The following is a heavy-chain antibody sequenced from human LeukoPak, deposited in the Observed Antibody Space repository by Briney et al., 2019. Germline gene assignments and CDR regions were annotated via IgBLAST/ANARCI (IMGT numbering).Heavy chain of an antibody. V-gene: IGHV4-59*08. CDR1: GGSISSYY. CDR3: ARGRTVPMNWFDP. Sequence: SETLSLTCTVSGGSISSYYWSWIRQPPGKGLEWIGYIYYSGSTNYNPSLRSRVTISVDTSKNQFSLKLSSVTAADTAVYYCARGRTVPMNWFDPWGQGTLVTVSS. CDR2: IYYSGST. D-gene: IGHD4-17*01. J-gene: IGHJ5*02.